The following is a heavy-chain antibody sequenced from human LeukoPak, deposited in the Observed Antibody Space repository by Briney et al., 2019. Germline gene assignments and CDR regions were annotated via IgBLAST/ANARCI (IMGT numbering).Heavy chain of an antibody. J-gene: IGHJ6*03. CDR1: GFTVSSNY. CDR3: GALGYCSSTSCYTPYYYYYYMDV. Sequence: PGGSLRLSCAASGFTVSSNYMSWVRQAPGKGLEWVSVIYSGGSTYYADSVKGRFTISRDNSKNTLYLQMNSLRAEDTAVYYCGALGYCSSTSCYTPYYYYYYMDVWGKGTTVTVSS. D-gene: IGHD2-2*02. V-gene: IGHV3-53*01. CDR2: IYSGGST.